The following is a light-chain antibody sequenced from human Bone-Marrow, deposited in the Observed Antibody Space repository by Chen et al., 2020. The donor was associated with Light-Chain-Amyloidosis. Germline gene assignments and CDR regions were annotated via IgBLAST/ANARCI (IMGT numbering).Light chain of an antibody. J-gene: IGLJ2*01. V-gene: IGLV2-23*03. CDR3: CSYGGYSTFV. Sequence: QPDPTQPAPVSGSPGQSVTISRTGHSIGTFNLASWYQQSPGHAPKLIIYEGYRRPSEVSDRFSGSTSGSTASLTISGLQTEDEADYHCCSYGGYSTFVFGGGTKLTVL. CDR2: EGY. CDR1: SIGTFNL.